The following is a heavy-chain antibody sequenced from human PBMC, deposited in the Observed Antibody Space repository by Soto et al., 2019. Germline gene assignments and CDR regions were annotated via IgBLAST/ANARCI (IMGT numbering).Heavy chain of an antibody. CDR2: IYPGDSET. Sequence: PGESLKISCQGSGYSFVNWWIGWVRQMPGKGLEWMGIIYPGDSETRYSPSFQGQVTISHDKSISTAFLQWSSLQASDSAMYYCARGGAAFGLDYWGQGTPVTVSS. V-gene: IGHV5-51*01. D-gene: IGHD3-16*01. J-gene: IGHJ4*02. CDR1: GYSFVNWW. CDR3: ARGGAAFGLDY.